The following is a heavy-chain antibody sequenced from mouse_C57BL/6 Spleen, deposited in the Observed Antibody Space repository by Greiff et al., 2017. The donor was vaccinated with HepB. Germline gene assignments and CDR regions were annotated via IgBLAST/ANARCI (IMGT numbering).Heavy chain of an antibody. CDR1: GYTFTSYW. D-gene: IGHD2-2*01. CDR2: INPSNGGT. CDR3: ARGGALLWLRYAMDY. V-gene: IGHV1-53*01. J-gene: IGHJ4*01. Sequence: QVQLQQPGTELVKPGASVKLSCKASGYTFTSYWMHWVKQRPGQGLEWIGNINPSNGGTNYNEKFKSKATLTVDKSSSTAYMQLSSLTSEDPAVYYCARGGALLWLRYAMDYWGQGTSVTVSS.